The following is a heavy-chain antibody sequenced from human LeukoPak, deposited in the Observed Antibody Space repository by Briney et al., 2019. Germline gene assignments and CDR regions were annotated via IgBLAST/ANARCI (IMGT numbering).Heavy chain of an antibody. Sequence: GASVKVSCKASGYTFTGYYMHWVRQAPGQGLGWMGWINPNSGGTNYAQKFQGRVTMTRDTSISTAYMELSRLRSDDTAVYYCARVSPLQSGSTGFDYWGQGTLVTVSS. V-gene: IGHV1-2*02. D-gene: IGHD1-26*01. CDR2: INPNSGGT. CDR1: GYTFTGYY. J-gene: IGHJ4*02. CDR3: ARVSPLQSGSTGFDY.